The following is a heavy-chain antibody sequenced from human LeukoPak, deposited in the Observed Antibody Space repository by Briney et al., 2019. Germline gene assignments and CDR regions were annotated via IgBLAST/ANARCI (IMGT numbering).Heavy chain of an antibody. J-gene: IGHJ6*04. D-gene: IGHD1-26*01. CDR3: ARSGSYYRPRDMEMDV. Sequence: PSQTLSLTCTVSGGSISSYYWSWIRQPPGKGLEWIGYIYYSGSTNYNPSLKSRVTISVDTSKNQFSLKLSSVTAADTAVYYCARSGSYYRPRDMEMDVWGKGTTVTVSS. V-gene: IGHV4-59*01. CDR1: GGSISSYY. CDR2: IYYSGST.